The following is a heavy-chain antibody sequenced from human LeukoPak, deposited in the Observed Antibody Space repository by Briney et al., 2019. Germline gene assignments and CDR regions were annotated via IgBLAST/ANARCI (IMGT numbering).Heavy chain of an antibody. J-gene: IGHJ5*02. V-gene: IGHV4-39*01. Sequence: SETLSLTCTLSGGSISSSSYYWGWVRQPPGKGLEWIVSMYYSGSTYYNPSLKSRFTISVDTSKNQFSLKLSSVTAADTAVYYCARRLGYCSSTSCYSNWFDPWGQGTLVTVSS. CDR1: GGSISSSSYY. CDR3: ARRLGYCSSTSCYSNWFDP. CDR2: MYYSGST. D-gene: IGHD2-2*01.